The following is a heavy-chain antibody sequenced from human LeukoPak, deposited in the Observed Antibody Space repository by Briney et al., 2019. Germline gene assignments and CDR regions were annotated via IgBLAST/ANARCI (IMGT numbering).Heavy chain of an antibody. CDR3: TRPPGSKRGDY. J-gene: IGHJ4*02. D-gene: IGHD3-10*01. CDR1: GFTFSGSA. Sequence: GGSLRLSCAASGFTFSGSAMHWVRQASGKGLEWVGRIRSKAKSYATAYAASVKGRFTVSRDDSKNTAYLQMSSLKTEDTAVYYCTRPPGSKRGDYWGQGTLVTVSS. CDR2: IRSKAKSYAT. V-gene: IGHV3-73*01.